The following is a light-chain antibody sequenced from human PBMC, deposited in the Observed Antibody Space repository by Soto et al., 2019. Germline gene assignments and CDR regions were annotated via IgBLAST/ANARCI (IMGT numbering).Light chain of an antibody. J-gene: IGKJ2*01. CDR3: QQFTTYPYT. CDR1: QTIGNW. Sequence: DIQMPQSPSTLSASVGDRVTITCRASQTIGNWLAWYQQKPGKAPNLLIYKASNLESEVPSRFSGSGSGTEFTLTISSLQPDDFATYYCQQFTTYPYTFGQGTKLEIK. CDR2: KAS. V-gene: IGKV1-5*03.